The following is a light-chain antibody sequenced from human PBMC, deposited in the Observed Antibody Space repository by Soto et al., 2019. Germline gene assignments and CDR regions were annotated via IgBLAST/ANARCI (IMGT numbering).Light chain of an antibody. Sequence: DIQMTQSPSTLSASVGDRVTITCRASQSMNDWLAWYQQKPGKAPKVLIYDASSLQSGVPSRFSGSGSGAEFPLTSDSLQPDDVATYYCLRYNALSKTFGQGTKVEI. CDR1: QSMNDW. CDR2: DAS. V-gene: IGKV1-5*01. CDR3: LRYNALSKT. J-gene: IGKJ1*01.